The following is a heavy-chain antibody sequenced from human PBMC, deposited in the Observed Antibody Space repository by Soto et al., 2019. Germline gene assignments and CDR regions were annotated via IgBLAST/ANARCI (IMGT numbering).Heavy chain of an antibody. D-gene: IGHD4-17*01. CDR1: GFTFSTYG. Sequence: QVQLVESGGGEVQPGRSLTISCAASGFTFSTYGMHWVLQTPGKGLEWVAVISYDGTNKFYSDSVNGRFTISRDNFKNTLTLQMNSLRADETAVYSCAKDLQSYGDYDYYWYGMAVWGLVTRVTVSS. CDR3: AKDLQSYGDYDYYWYGMAV. J-gene: IGHJ6*02. V-gene: IGHV3-30*18. CDR2: ISYDGTNK.